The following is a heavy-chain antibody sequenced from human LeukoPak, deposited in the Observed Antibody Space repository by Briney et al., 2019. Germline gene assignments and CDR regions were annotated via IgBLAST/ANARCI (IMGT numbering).Heavy chain of an antibody. CDR2: IIPIFGTA. V-gene: IGHV1-69*13. J-gene: IGHJ2*01. CDR3: ASCLDYYDSSGYGWYFDL. Sequence: ASVKVSCKASGGTFSSYAISWVRQAPGQGLEWMGGIIPIFGTANYAQKLQGRVTITADESTSTAYMELSSLRSEDTAVHYCASCLDYYDSSGYGWYFDLWGRGTLVTVSS. CDR1: GGTFSSYA. D-gene: IGHD3-22*01.